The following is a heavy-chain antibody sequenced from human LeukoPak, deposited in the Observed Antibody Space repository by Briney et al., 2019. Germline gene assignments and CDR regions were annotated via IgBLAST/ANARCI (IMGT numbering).Heavy chain of an antibody. CDR3: ARGPASSGIHYFFDY. J-gene: IGHJ4*02. V-gene: IGHV4-34*01. Sequence: KPSETLSLTCAISGGSFSGYYWSWIRQSPETGLEWIGEINHSGVTNYNPSLKSRVTISVDSSNQQFSLRLNSVTAADTAVYYCARGPASSGIHYFFDYWGQGTLVTVSS. D-gene: IGHD6-6*01. CDR1: GGSFSGYY. CDR2: INHSGVT.